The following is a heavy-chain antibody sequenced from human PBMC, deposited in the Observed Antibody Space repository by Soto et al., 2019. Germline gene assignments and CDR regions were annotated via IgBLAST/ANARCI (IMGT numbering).Heavy chain of an antibody. CDR1: GFTFRSYV. D-gene: IGHD2-2*02. J-gene: IGHJ4*02. Sequence: GGSLRLSCAASGFTFRSYVMSWVRQAPGKGLEWVSAIGGSGTTTYHADSVKGRFTISRDNSKNTLYLQMDTLRAEDTAVYYCAKGSSAARPYHFDYCGQGILVTVPS. V-gene: IGHV3-23*01. CDR3: AKGSSAARPYHFDY. CDR2: IGGSGTTT.